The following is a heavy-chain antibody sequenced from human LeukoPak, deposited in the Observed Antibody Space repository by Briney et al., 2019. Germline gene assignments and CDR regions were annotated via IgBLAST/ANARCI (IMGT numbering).Heavy chain of an antibody. CDR3: ARSLPAMCSTSCDYNWFDP. CDR1: GFTFSSYW. D-gene: IGHD2-2*01. Sequence: GGSLRLSCAASGFTFSSYWMSWVRQAPGKGLEWVANIKQDGSEKYYVDSVKGRFTISRDNAKNSLYLQMNSLRAEDTAVYHCARSLPAMCSTSCDYNWFDPWGQGTLVTVSS. V-gene: IGHV3-7*03. CDR2: IKQDGSEK. J-gene: IGHJ5*02.